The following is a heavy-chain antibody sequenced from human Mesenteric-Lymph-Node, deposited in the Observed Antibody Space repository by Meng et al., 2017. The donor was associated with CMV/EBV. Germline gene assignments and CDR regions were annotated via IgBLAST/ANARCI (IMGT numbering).Heavy chain of an antibody. J-gene: IGHJ4*02. CDR1: GFTFSSYA. V-gene: IGHV3-23*01. D-gene: IGHD2-2*01. Sequence: GESLKISCAASGFTFSSYAMSWVRQAPGKVLEWVSAISGSGGSTYYADSVKGRFTISRDNSKNTLYLQMNSLRAEDTAVYYCAKDVPDRYCSSTSCYPGDYWGQGTLVTVSS. CDR2: ISGSGGST. CDR3: AKDVPDRYCSSTSCYPGDY.